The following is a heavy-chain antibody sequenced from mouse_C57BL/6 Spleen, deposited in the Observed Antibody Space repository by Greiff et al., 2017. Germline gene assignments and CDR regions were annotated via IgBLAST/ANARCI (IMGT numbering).Heavy chain of an antibody. V-gene: IGHV5-17*01. J-gene: IGHJ2*01. CDR1: GFTFSDYG. D-gene: IGHD2-1*01. CDR3: ARYGKDY. CDR2: ISSGSSTI. Sequence: EVQLVESGGGLVKPGGSLKLSCAASGFTFSDYGMHWVRQAPVKGLEWVAYISSGSSTIYYADTVKGRFTFSRDNAENTLCLQLTSLGSEDTAMYYCARYGKDYWGQGTTLTVSS.